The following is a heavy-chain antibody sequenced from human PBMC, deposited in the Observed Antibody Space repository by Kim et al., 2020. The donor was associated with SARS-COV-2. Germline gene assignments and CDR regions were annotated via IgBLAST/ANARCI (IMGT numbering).Heavy chain of an antibody. V-gene: IGHV3-53*01. Sequence: GGSTSYEDSVKGRFTISRDKSKNTLYLQMNSRRAEDKAVYYCASGGGMDVWGQGTTVTVSS. CDR3: ASGGGMDV. CDR2: GGST. J-gene: IGHJ6*02. D-gene: IGHD3-10*01.